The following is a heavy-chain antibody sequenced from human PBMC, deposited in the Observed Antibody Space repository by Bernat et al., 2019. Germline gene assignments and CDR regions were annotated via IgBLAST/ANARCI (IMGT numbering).Heavy chain of an antibody. CDR2: ISYDGSNK. V-gene: IGHV3-30-3*01. CDR3: ARDKTGPERFGDPVTPHYYYYYGMDV. D-gene: IGHD3-10*01. J-gene: IGHJ6*02. Sequence: QVQLVESGGGVVQPGRSLRLSCAASGFTFSSYAMHWVRQAPGKGLEWVAVISYDGSNKYYADSMKGRFTISRDNSKNTLYLQMNSLRAEDTAVYYCARDKTGPERFGDPVTPHYYYYYGMDVWGQGTTVTVSS. CDR1: GFTFSSYA.